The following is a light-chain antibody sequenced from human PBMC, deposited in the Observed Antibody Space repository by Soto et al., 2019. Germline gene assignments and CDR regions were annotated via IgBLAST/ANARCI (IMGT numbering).Light chain of an antibody. CDR3: QQYGSSLTWT. CDR1: QSVSSSY. J-gene: IGKJ1*01. V-gene: IGKV3-20*01. CDR2: GAS. Sequence: EIVLTQSPGTLSLSPGERATLSCRAGQSVSSSYLAWYQQKPGQAPRLLIYGASSRATGIPDRFSGSGSGTDFTLTISRLEPEDFAVYYCQQYGSSLTWTFGQGTKVHIK.